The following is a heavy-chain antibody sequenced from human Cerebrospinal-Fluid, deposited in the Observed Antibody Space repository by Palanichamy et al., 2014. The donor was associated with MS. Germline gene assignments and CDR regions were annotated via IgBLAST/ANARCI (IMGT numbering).Heavy chain of an antibody. CDR2: IYYGGNT. CDR3: ARHHLGIVGVADLIKDTFDY. V-gene: IGHV4-39*01. D-gene: IGHD1-26*01. CDR1: GGSINSPNYY. J-gene: IGHJ4*02. Sequence: QLQLQESGPGLVKPSETLSLTCTVSGGSINSPNYYWAWIRQPPGKGPEWIGSIYYGGNTYYNPSLKSRFTMSVDTSKNQFSLKLRSVTAADIAIYYCARHHLGIVGVADLIKDTFDYWGQGTLVPVSS.